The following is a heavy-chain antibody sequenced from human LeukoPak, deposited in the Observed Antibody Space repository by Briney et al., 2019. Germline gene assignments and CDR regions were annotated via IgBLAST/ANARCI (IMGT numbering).Heavy chain of an antibody. CDR3: ASSPTMVRGVMVY. CDR2: IYSGGST. V-gene: IGHV3-53*01. J-gene: IGHJ4*02. Sequence: GGSLRLSCAASGFTVSSNYMSWVRQAPGKGLEWVSVIYSGGSTYYADSVKGRFTISRDNSKNTLYLQMNSLRAEDTAVYYCASSPTMVRGVMVYWGQETLVTVSS. D-gene: IGHD3-10*01. CDR1: GFTVSSNY.